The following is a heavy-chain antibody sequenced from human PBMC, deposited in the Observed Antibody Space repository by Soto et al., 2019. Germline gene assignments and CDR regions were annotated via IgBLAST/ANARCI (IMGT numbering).Heavy chain of an antibody. V-gene: IGHV1-69*01. J-gene: IGHJ4*02. D-gene: IGHD3-22*01. CDR3: ARGRGRYYYDSSGYSFDY. CDR2: IIPIFGTA. Sequence: VQLVQSGAEVKKPGSSVKVSCKASGGTFSSYAISWVRQAPGQGLEWMGGIIPIFGTANYAQKFQGRVTITADESTSTAYMELSSLRSEDTAVYYCARGRGRYYYDSSGYSFDYWGQGTLVTVSS. CDR1: GGTFSSYA.